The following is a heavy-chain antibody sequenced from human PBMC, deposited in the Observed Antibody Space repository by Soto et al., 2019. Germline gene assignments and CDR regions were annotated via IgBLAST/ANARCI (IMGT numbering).Heavy chain of an antibody. J-gene: IGHJ4*02. Sequence: QVQLQESGPGLVKPSQTLSLTCTVSGGSVSSGGGNYWSWIRQHPGKGREWIGYIYYSGSTYYTPHSKSGVSITLDTSENQSSLELRSVNAAHTAVYCCAGARNRWYVYFADWGQGTLVTVSS. CDR1: GGSVSSGGGNY. CDR2: IYYSGST. V-gene: IGHV4-31*03. D-gene: IGHD6-13*01. CDR3: AGARNRWYVYFAD.